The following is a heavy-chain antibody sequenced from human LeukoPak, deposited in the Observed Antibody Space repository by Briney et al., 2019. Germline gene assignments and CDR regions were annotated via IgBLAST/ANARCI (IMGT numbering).Heavy chain of an antibody. V-gene: IGHV3-30-3*01. J-gene: IGHJ4*02. CDR1: GFTFSSYA. CDR2: ISYDGNNK. D-gene: IGHD6-13*01. Sequence: GGSLRLSCAASGFTFSSYAMHWVRQAPGKGLEWVAVISYDGNNKYYADSVKGRFIISRDNSKNTLYLQMNSLRAEDTAVYYCARDAGSSRSYYFDYWGQGTLVTVSS. CDR3: ARDAGSSRSYYFDY.